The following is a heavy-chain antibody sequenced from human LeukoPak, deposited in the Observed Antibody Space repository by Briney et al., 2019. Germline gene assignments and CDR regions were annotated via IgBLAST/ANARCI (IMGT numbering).Heavy chain of an antibody. CDR3: ARDRLTYYYDSSGSGSPAMDV. CDR2: IIPILGIA. Sequence: GASVKVSCKASGGTFSSYAISWVRQAPGQGLEWMGRIIPILGIANYAQKFQGRVTITADKSTSTAYMELSSLRSEDTAVYYCARDRLTYYYDSSGSGSPAMDVWGQGTTVTVSS. V-gene: IGHV1-69*04. D-gene: IGHD3-22*01. J-gene: IGHJ6*02. CDR1: GGTFSSYA.